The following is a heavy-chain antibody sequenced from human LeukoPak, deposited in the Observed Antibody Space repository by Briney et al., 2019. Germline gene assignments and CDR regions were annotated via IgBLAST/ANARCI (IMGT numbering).Heavy chain of an antibody. V-gene: IGHV1-18*01. CDR2: IIGHSTNR. J-gene: IGHJ6*03. D-gene: IGHD3-9*01. CDR3: ARSYDIFHFYMDV. CDR1: GYTFTSYA. Sequence: ASVKVSCKASGYTFTSYAISWVRQAPGQGPEWMGWIIGHSTNRESAQKFQGRVTMTTDPSTSTATMELRSLRSDDTAVYYCARSYDIFHFYMDVWGEGTTVTVSS.